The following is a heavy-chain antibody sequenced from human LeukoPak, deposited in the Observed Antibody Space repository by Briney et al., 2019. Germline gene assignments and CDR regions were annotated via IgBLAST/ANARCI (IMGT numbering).Heavy chain of an antibody. J-gene: IGHJ4*02. Sequence: SVKVSCKASGGTFSSYAISWVRQAPGQGLEWMGGIIPIFGTANYAQKFQGRVTITTDESTSTAYMELRSLRSDDTAVYYCARRIAAAGTLYFDYWGQGTLVTVSS. CDR2: IIPIFGTA. D-gene: IGHD6-13*01. CDR1: GGTFSSYA. CDR3: ARRIAAAGTLYFDY. V-gene: IGHV1-69*05.